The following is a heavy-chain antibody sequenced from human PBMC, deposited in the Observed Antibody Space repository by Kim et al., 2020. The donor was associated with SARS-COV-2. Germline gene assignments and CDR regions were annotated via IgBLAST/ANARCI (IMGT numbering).Heavy chain of an antibody. D-gene: IGHD3-10*01. J-gene: IGHJ4*02. CDR3: ARTTYYYGSGPFDY. Sequence: SETLSLTCAVYGGSFSGYYWSWIRQPPGKGLEWIGEINHSGSTNYNPSLKSRVTISVDTSKNQFSLKLSSVTAADTAVYYCARTTYYYGSGPFDYWGQGT. V-gene: IGHV4-34*01. CDR1: GGSFSGYY. CDR2: INHSGST.